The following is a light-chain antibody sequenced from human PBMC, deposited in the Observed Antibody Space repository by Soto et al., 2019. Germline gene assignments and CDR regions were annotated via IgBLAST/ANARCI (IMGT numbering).Light chain of an antibody. CDR1: QSISSW. Sequence: DLQMTQSPSTLSASVGDRVTITCRASQSISSWLAWYQQKPGKAPQLLIYKVPTIENGVPSRISCNGSETEFTLTISSLQTNDITTYYCKHYYSYLYNFVQGTKLEIK. J-gene: IGKJ2*01. V-gene: IGKV1-5*03. CDR2: KVP. CDR3: KHYYSYLYN.